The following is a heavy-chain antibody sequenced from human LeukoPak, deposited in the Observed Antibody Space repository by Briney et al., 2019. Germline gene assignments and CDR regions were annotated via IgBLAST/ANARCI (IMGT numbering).Heavy chain of an antibody. V-gene: IGHV4-34*01. CDR2: NNHSGST. CDR1: GGSFGSFY. Sequence: SETLSLASAVYGGSFGSFYCSWNRQPPGNVREWIGENNHSGSTNYNPSLKSRVTISVDTSKNQFSLELSSVTAADTAMYYCAIRIDPFDYWGQGTLVTVSS. CDR3: AIRIDPFDY. D-gene: IGHD3-3*02. J-gene: IGHJ4*02.